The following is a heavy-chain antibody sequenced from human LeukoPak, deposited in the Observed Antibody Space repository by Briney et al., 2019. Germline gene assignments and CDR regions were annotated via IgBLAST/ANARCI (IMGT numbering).Heavy chain of an antibody. V-gene: IGHV3-7*01. CDR2: IKQDGSEK. Sequence: GGSLRLSCAASGFTFSSYWMSWVRQAPGKGLEWVAHIKQDGSEKYYVDSAKGRFTISRDNAKNSLYMQMNSLRAEDTAVYYCAKNFRHYYFLRGYRLSSHYYYYMDVWGKGTTVTVSS. CDR3: AKNFRHYYFLRGYRLSSHYYYYMDV. D-gene: IGHD3-3*01. J-gene: IGHJ6*03. CDR1: GFTFSSYW.